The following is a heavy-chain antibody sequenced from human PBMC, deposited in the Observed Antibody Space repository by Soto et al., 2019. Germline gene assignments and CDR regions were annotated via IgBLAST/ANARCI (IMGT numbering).Heavy chain of an antibody. J-gene: IGHJ4*02. Sequence: QVQLVQSGAEVKKPGSSVKVSCKASGGTFSSYAISWVRQAPGQGLEWMGGIIPIFGTANYAQKFQGRVTITADETTSKAYMELSSLKSEDKAVYYCASCSYGDYVCDYWGQGTLVTVSS. CDR1: GGTFSSYA. V-gene: IGHV1-69*01. D-gene: IGHD4-17*01. CDR2: IIPIFGTA. CDR3: ASCSYGDYVCDY.